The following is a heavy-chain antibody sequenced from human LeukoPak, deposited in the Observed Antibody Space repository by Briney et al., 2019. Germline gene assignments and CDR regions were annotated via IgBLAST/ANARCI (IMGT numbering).Heavy chain of an antibody. Sequence: GGSLRLSCAASGFTFSNYWMSWVRQTPGKGLECVANIKPDGSDKYYVDSVKGRFTISRDNSKNTLYLQMNSLRAEDTAVYYCARVGLQQLVFDYWGQGTLVTVSS. CDR2: IKPDGSDK. CDR3: ARVGLQQLVFDY. V-gene: IGHV3-7*01. CDR1: GFTFSNYW. J-gene: IGHJ4*02. D-gene: IGHD6-13*01.